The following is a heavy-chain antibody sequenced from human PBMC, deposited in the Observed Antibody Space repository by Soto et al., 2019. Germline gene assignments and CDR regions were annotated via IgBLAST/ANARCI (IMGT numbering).Heavy chain of an antibody. CDR3: ASSSSWYWFDP. D-gene: IGHD6-13*01. Sequence: ASVKVSCKASGYTFYSHSISWLRQAPGQGLEWMGIINPSGGSTSYAQKFQGRVTMTRDTSTSTVYMELSSLRPEDTAVYYCASSSSWYWFDPWGQGTLVIVSS. CDR2: INPSGGST. CDR1: GYTFYSHS. V-gene: IGHV1-46*02. J-gene: IGHJ5*02.